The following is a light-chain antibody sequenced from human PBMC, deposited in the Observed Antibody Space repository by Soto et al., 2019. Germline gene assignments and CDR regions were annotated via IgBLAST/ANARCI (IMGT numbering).Light chain of an antibody. V-gene: IGKV3-20*01. CDR3: QQYGSSPPLT. CDR2: GAS. Sequence: EMVLTHSPGTLYLSPGEIATLSCRASQSVSSSYLAWYQQKPGQAPRLLIYGASSRATGIPDRFSGSGSGTDFTLTISRLEPEDFAVYYCQQYGSSPPLTFGQGTRLEIK. CDR1: QSVSSSY. J-gene: IGKJ5*01.